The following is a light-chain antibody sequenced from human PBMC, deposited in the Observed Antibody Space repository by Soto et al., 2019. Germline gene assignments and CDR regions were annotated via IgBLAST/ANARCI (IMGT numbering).Light chain of an antibody. Sequence: RLTQSPSTVSASVCDRVTITCRASQSINNLLAWYQQKPGKAPKFLIYEVSTLESGVPSRVSGSGSGTEFTLTISSLQPEDFATYYCQQYDRYPLTFGGGTKVDIK. J-gene: IGKJ4*01. CDR1: QSINNL. V-gene: IGKV1-5*01. CDR2: EVS. CDR3: QQYDRYPLT.